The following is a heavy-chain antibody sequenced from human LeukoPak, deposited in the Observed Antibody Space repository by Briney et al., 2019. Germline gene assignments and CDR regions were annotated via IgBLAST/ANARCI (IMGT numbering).Heavy chain of an antibody. D-gene: IGHD3-10*01. CDR2: ISTSRSYI. V-gene: IGHV3-21*01. Sequence: PGGSLRLSCAASGFTFINYRMNWVRQAPGKGLEWVSSISTSRSYIYYADSVKGRFTISRDNAKNSLYLQMNSLRAEDTAVYYCARHKYLHYYGLWFDLWGQGTLVTVSS. CDR1: GFTFINYR. CDR3: ARHKYLHYYGLWFDL. J-gene: IGHJ5*02.